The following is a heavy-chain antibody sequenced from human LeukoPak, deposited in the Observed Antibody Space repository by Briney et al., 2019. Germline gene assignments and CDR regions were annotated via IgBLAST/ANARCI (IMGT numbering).Heavy chain of an antibody. CDR1: GGSISTDY. V-gene: IGHV4-59*01. D-gene: IGHD6-19*01. J-gene: IGHJ5*02. Sequence: TSETLSLTCNVSGGSISTDYWSWIRQSPGNGLEWIGSIYHSGGTNYNPSLKSRVTISVDTSKKFFSLNLSSVTTADTAVYYCARRTVVADHNWFDPWGQGTLVTVSS. CDR3: ARRTVVADHNWFDP. CDR2: IYHSGGT.